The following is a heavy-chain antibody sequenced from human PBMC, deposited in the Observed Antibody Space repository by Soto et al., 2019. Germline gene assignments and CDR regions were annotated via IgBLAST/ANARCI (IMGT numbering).Heavy chain of an antibody. CDR2: INHSGST. Sequence: SETLSLTCAVYGGSFSGYYWSWIRQPPGKGLEWIGEINHSGSTNYSPSLKSRVTISVDTSKNQFSLKLSSVTAADTAVYYCARGPRVLRFLEWLPDNRGCFDYWGQGTLVTISS. J-gene: IGHJ4*02. D-gene: IGHD3-3*01. V-gene: IGHV4-34*01. CDR1: GGSFSGYY. CDR3: ARGPRVLRFLEWLPDNRGCFDY.